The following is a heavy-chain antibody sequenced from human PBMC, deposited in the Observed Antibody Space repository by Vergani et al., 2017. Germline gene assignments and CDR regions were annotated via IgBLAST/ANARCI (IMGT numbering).Heavy chain of an antibody. CDR1: GFTFSSYG. Sequence: QVQLVESGGGVVQPGRSLRLSCAASGFTFSSYGMPWVRQAPGKGLEWVAVISYDGSNKYYADSVKGRFTISRDNSKNTLYLQMNSLRAEDTAVYYCAKGGRGYYYMDVWGKGTTVTVSS. CDR3: AKGGRGYYYMDV. CDR2: ISYDGSNK. J-gene: IGHJ6*03. D-gene: IGHD3-16*01. V-gene: IGHV3-30*18.